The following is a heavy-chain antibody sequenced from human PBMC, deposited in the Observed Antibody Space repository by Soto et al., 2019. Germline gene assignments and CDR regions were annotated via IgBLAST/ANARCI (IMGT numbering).Heavy chain of an antibody. J-gene: IGHJ6*02. CDR2: ISAYNGDT. D-gene: IGHD1-26*01. CDR1: GYTFTSYG. V-gene: IGHV1-18*01. CDR3: ARSSGTYPPSRYYYGLDV. Sequence: GASVKVSCKASGYTFTSYGFSWVRQAPGQGLEWMGWISAYNGDTNYPQKFQARVTMTTDTSTSTAYLDLRSLGSDDTAVYYCARSSGTYPPSRYYYGLDVWGQGTTVTVS.